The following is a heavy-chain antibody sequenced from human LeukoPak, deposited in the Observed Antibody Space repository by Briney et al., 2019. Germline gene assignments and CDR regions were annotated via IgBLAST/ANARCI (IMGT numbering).Heavy chain of an antibody. J-gene: IGHJ4*02. V-gene: IGHV1-2*02. CDR2: INPNSGGT. D-gene: IGHD6-13*01. Sequence: ASVKVSCKASGYTFTGYYMHWVRQAPGQGLEWMGWINPNSGGTNYAQKFQGRVTMTRDRSISTAYMELSRLRSDDTAVYYCARDRWGSSWFFDYWGQGTLVTVSS. CDR3: ARDRWGSSWFFDY. CDR1: GYTFTGYY.